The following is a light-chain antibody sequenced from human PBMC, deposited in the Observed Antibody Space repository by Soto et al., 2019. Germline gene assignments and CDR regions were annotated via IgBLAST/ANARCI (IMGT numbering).Light chain of an antibody. CDR3: QQRSDWPLT. CDR1: QSVTIS. Sequence: EIVLTQSPATLSLSPGERVTLSCRASQSVTISLAWYQQKPGQAPRLLIYNASNRATGIPARFSGSGSGTDLTLTISSLEPEDFAVYYCQQRSDWPLTFGGGTKVEIK. CDR2: NAS. V-gene: IGKV3-11*01. J-gene: IGKJ4*01.